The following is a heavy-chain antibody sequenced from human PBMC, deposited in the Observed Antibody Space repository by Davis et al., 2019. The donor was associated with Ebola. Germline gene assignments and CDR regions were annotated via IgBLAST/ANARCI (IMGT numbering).Heavy chain of an antibody. CDR3: ARDLGYFDWLYDAFDI. V-gene: IGHV1-46*01. CDR1: GYTFTSYY. Sequence: ASVKVSCKASGYTFTSYYMHWVRQAPGQGLEWMGIINPSGGSTSYAQKFQGRVTMTRDTSTSTVYMELSSLRSEDTAVYYCARDLGYFDWLYDAFDIWGQGTMVTVSS. J-gene: IGHJ3*02. D-gene: IGHD3-9*01. CDR2: INPSGGST.